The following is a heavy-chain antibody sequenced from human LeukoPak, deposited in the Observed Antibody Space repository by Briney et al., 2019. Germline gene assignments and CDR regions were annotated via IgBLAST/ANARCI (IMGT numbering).Heavy chain of an antibody. CDR2: IKQDGRDK. D-gene: IGHD3-22*01. V-gene: IGHV3-7*01. J-gene: IGHJ4*02. CDR1: GFTFSSYW. CDR3: ARDPLSYYYDSSGYYYDY. Sequence: GGSLRLSCAASGFTFSSYWMSWVRPAPGEGLEWVSNIKQDGRDKYYVDSVKGRFTISRDNAKHSLSLQKNSLRARHTAVYYCARDPLSYYYDSSGYYYDYWGQGTLVTVSS.